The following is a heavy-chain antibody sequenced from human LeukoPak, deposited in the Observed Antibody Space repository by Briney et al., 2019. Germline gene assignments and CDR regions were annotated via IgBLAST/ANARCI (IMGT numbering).Heavy chain of an antibody. CDR1: GDSVSSKSAT. J-gene: IGHJ5*02. D-gene: IGHD3-10*01. CDR3: AREGWFGEPPSHRFDP. V-gene: IGHV6-1*01. CDR2: TYYVSKWFS. Sequence: SQTLSLTCAISGDSVSSKSATWNWIRQSPSRGLEWLGRTYYVSKWFSDYAVSVKSRITITPDTSKNQFSLQLNSVTPEDTAVYYCAREGWFGEPPSHRFDPWGQGTLVTVSS.